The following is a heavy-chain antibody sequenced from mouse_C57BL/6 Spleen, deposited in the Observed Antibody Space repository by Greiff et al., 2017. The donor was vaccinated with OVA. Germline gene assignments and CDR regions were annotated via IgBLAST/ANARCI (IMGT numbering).Heavy chain of an antibody. J-gene: IGHJ4*01. Sequence: VQLQESGAELARPGASVKLSCKASGYTFTSYGISWVKQRTGQGLEWIGEIYPRSGNTYYNEKFKGKATLTADKSSSTAYMELRSLTSEDSAVYFCARSLITTVVEGYAMDYWGQGTSVTVSS. CDR2: IYPRSGNT. CDR1: GYTFTSYG. CDR3: ARSLITTVVEGYAMDY. D-gene: IGHD1-1*01. V-gene: IGHV1-81*01.